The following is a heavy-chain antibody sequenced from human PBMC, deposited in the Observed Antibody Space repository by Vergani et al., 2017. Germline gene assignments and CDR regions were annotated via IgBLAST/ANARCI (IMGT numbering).Heavy chain of an antibody. CDR3: ARRSGGYYSGGKVHPLRTAFDV. Sequence: QVQLQESGPGLVKPSETLTLTCDVSDSSIMTNPYWGWFRQSPGKGLEWLGHIAASGNASHSPSLKTRVSMSVDTSKNQFSLTVTSMTAADTAIYFCARRSGGYYSGGKVHPLRTAFDVWGHGTVVTVSS. D-gene: IGHD2-15*01. V-gene: IGHV4-4*07. J-gene: IGHJ3*01. CDR1: DSSIMTNPY. CDR2: IAASGNA.